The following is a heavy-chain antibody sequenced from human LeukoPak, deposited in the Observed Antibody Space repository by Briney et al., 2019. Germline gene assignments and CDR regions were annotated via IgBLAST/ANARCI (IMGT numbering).Heavy chain of an antibody. CDR1: GFTVSSNS. Sequence: GGSLRLSCAASGFTVSSNSMSWARQAPGKGLEWVSVIYRGGSTYYADSVKGRFTISRDNSKNTLYLQMNSLGAEDTAVYYCARDSYGKNYFDYWGQGTLVTVSS. J-gene: IGHJ4*02. CDR3: ARDSYGKNYFDY. V-gene: IGHV3-53*01. CDR2: IYRGGST. D-gene: IGHD5-18*01.